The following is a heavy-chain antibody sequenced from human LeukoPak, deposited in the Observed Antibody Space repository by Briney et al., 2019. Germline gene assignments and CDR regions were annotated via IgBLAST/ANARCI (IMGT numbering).Heavy chain of an antibody. V-gene: IGHV3-48*02. Sequence: GGSLRLSCAASGFTFSSYSMNWVRQVPGKWLEWVSYISSGGSTIYYADSVRGRFSISRDTAKNSLYLEMNSLRDEDTAMYYCVRGDQEASEPAFDYWGQGTLVTVSS. CDR3: VRGDQEASEPAFDY. D-gene: IGHD1-14*01. J-gene: IGHJ4*02. CDR2: ISSGGSTI. CDR1: GFTFSSYS.